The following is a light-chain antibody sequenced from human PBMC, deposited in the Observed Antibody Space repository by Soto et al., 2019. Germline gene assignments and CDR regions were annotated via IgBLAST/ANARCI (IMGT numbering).Light chain of an antibody. Sequence: QSALTQPPSASGSPGQSVTISCTGTSSDVGGYNYVSWYQQHPGKAPKLMIYEVSKRPSGVPDRFSGSKSGNTASLTISGLQAEDEADYYCCSNAGDSTFVFGTGTKLTVL. CDR3: CSNAGDSTFV. CDR1: SSDVGGYNY. CDR2: EVS. V-gene: IGLV2-8*01. J-gene: IGLJ1*01.